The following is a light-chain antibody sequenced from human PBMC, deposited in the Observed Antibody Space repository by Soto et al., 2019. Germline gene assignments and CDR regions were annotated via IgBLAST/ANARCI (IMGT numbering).Light chain of an antibody. CDR2: AAS. J-gene: IGKJ5*01. Sequence: EIQLTQSPSFVSASVGDRVTITCRPSQGISSNLAWYQQKPGKAPKLLIYAASTLQSGVPSRFSGSGSGTEFTLTISSLQPEDFATYYCQQFNSYPITFGQGTRLEIK. V-gene: IGKV1-9*01. CDR3: QQFNSYPIT. CDR1: QGISSN.